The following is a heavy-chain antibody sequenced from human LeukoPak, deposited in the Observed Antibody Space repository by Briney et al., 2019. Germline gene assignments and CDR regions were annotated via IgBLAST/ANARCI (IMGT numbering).Heavy chain of an antibody. CDR3: AKAKYVGAGSYENNWFDP. D-gene: IGHD3-10*01. CDR2: ISGSGDNT. CDR1: GFIFSSYG. V-gene: IGHV3-23*01. Sequence: GGSLRLSCAASGFIFSSYGMSWVRQAPGKGLEWVSGISGSGDNTYYADSVKGRFTISRDNSKNTLYLQMNSLRAEDTAVYYCAKAKYVGAGSYENNWFDPWGQGTLITVSS. J-gene: IGHJ5*02.